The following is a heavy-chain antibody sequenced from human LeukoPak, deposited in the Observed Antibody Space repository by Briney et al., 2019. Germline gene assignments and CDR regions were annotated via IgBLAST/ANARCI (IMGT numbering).Heavy chain of an antibody. CDR1: GFTFSSYS. CDR3: AGEHAPVGALDY. Sequence: GGSLRLSCAASGFTFSSYSMNWVRQAPGKGLEWVSSISSSSSYIYYADSVKGRFTISRDNAKNSLYLQMNSLRAEDTAVYYCAGEHAPVGALDYWGQGTLVTVSS. J-gene: IGHJ4*02. CDR2: ISSSSSYI. V-gene: IGHV3-21*01. D-gene: IGHD1-26*01.